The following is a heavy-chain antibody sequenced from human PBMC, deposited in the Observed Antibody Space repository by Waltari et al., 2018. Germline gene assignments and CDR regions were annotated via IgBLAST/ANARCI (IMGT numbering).Heavy chain of an antibody. CDR2: IHGSGRI. CDR1: GDSIRRSFW. V-gene: IGHV4-4*02. CDR3: ARDRGRGLYLDS. D-gene: IGHD5-12*01. Sequence: QVQLQESGPGLVKPSGTLSVPCAVPGDSIRRSFWWSWVRQTPGKGLELIGQIHGSGRINYNPSLESRVTVSRDTSNNQFSLKLTSATAADTAVYFCARDRGRGLYLDSWGQGILVTVSP. J-gene: IGHJ4*02.